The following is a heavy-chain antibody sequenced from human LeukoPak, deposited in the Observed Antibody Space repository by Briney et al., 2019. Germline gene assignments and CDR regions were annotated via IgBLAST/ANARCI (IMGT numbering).Heavy chain of an antibody. V-gene: IGHV4-34*01. CDR3: ARGRGYSYGYVHQRAPDCDY. J-gene: IGHJ4*02. D-gene: IGHD5-18*01. CDR2: INHSGST. CDR1: LGSFSGYY. Sequence: PSETLSQICAVYLGSFSGYYGRGIRQPPGKGLEWIGEINHSGSTNYNPSLKSRVTISVDTANNQFSLKLSSVTAADTAVYYCARGRGYSYGYVHQRAPDCDYWGQRKPVTVSS.